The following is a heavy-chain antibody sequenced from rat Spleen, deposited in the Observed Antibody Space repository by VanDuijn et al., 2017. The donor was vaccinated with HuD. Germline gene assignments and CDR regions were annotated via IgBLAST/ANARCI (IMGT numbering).Heavy chain of an antibody. CDR3: ARRHYGYTYVMDA. J-gene: IGHJ4*01. V-gene: IGHV5-25*01. D-gene: IGHD1-11*01. CDR1: GFTFSNYY. Sequence: EVQLVESGGGLVQPGRSLKLSCAASGFTFSNYYMAWVRQAPTKGLEWVATISTSGGSTYYRDSVKGRFTISRDNAKSTLYLQMNSLRSEDTATYYCARRHYGYTYVMDAWGQGASVTVSS. CDR2: ISTSGGST.